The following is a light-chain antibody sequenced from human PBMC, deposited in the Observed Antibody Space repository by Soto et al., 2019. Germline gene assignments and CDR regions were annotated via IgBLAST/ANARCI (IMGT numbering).Light chain of an antibody. CDR1: SNDVGGYNY. J-gene: IGLJ1*01. CDR2: EVS. Sequence: QSVLTQPASVSGSPGQSITISCTGTSNDVGGYNYVSWYQQHPGKAPKLMIYEVSNRPSGVSDRFSGSKSGNTASLTISGLQAEGEADYYCSSYTSSSTLVFGTGTKLTVL. V-gene: IGLV2-14*01. CDR3: SSYTSSSTLV.